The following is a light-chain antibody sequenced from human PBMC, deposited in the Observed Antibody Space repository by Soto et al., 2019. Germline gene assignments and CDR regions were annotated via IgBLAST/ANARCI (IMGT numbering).Light chain of an antibody. Sequence: QSVLTQPPSVSAAPGQTVTISCSGSSSNIGNNYVSWYQQLPGTAPKLLIYDNYKRPSGIPDRFSGSKSGTSATLGITGLQTGDEADYYCGTWDSSLSAGLFGTGTKLTVL. J-gene: IGLJ1*01. CDR1: SSNIGNNY. CDR2: DNY. V-gene: IGLV1-51*01. CDR3: GTWDSSLSAGL.